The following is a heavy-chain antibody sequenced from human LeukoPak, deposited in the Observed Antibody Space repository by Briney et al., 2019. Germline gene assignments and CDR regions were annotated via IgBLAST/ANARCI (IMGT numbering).Heavy chain of an antibody. CDR1: GLPFSSYN. J-gene: IGHJ4*02. CDR3: ARDSPISSWQQLVPSYFDY. CDR2: MSSSGSYI. Sequence: GETLSLSCAASGLPFSSYNMIWVRQPPGKGLEWGSYMSSSGSYIYSAGTMKGRFTNSRDNAKNSLYLKMNCLRAGDTAVYYSARDSPISSWQQLVPSYFDYWGQGTLVTVSS. V-gene: IGHV3-21*01. D-gene: IGHD6-13*01.